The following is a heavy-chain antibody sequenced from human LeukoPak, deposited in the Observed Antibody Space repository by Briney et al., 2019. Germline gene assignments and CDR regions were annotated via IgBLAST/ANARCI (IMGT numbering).Heavy chain of an antibody. CDR3: ARDGGYCSGGSCYVGYWFDP. V-gene: IGHV3-21*01. CDR2: ISSSSSYI. D-gene: IGHD2-15*01. CDR1: GGSMNSYY. Sequence: ETLSLTCSVSGGSMNSYYWSWVRQAPGKGLEWVSSISSSSSYIYYADSVKGRFTISRDNAKNSLYLQMNSLRAEDTAVYYCARDGGYCSGGSCYVGYWFDPWGQGTLVTVSS. J-gene: IGHJ5*02.